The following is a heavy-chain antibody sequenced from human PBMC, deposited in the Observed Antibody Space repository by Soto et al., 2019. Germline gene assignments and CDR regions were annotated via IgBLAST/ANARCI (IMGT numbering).Heavy chain of an antibody. CDR3: ARELLD. V-gene: IGHV4-59*12. J-gene: IGHJ4*02. D-gene: IGHD2-15*01. CDR1: AASISSYY. CDR2: IYYSGST. Sequence: PSESLSLACTVSAASISSYYSSWIRQPPGKGLEWNVYIYYSGSTNYTPSLKSRVTISVDTSKNQFSLKLSSVTAADTAVYYCARELLDWGQGTLVTVS.